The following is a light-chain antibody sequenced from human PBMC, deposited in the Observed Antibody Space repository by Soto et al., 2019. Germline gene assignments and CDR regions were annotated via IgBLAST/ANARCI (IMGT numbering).Light chain of an antibody. CDR1: ESISSW. V-gene: IGKV1-5*02. Sequence: DIQMTQTPSTLPASVGDTVSILCRASESISSWLAWYQQKPGNAPRLLIYDASKLGRGVPSRFSGAGSGTEFILTISSLQPDDFATYFCQQYNSLSPWTVGQGTKVDSK. J-gene: IGKJ1*01. CDR2: DAS. CDR3: QQYNSLSPWT.